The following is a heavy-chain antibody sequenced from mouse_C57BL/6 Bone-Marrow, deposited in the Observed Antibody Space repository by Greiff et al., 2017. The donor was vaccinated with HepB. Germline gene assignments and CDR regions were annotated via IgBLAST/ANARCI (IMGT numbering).Heavy chain of an antibody. CDR1: GFTFSDAW. CDR2: IRNKANNHAT. Sequence: EVKLQESGGGLVQPGGSMKLSCAASGFTFSDAWMDWVRQSPEKGLEWVAEIRNKANNHATYYAESVKGRFTISRDDSKSSVYLQMNSLRAEDTGIYYCTRALYYYGSSYGWYFDVWGTGTTVTVSS. J-gene: IGHJ1*03. V-gene: IGHV6-6*01. CDR3: TRALYYYGSSYGWYFDV. D-gene: IGHD1-1*01.